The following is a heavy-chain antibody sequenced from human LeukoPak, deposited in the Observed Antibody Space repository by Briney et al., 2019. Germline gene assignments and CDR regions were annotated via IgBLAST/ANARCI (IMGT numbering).Heavy chain of an antibody. CDR2: IYYSGST. D-gene: IGHD6-6*01. CDR3: AREGIAASFDY. V-gene: IGHV4-59*11. CDR1: GGSISSHY. Sequence: SETLSLTCAVSGGSISSHYWIWIRQPPGKGLEWIGYIYYSGSTNYNPPLKSRVTISVDTSKNQFSLKLSSVTAADTAVYYCAREGIAASFDYWGQGTLVTVSS. J-gene: IGHJ4*02.